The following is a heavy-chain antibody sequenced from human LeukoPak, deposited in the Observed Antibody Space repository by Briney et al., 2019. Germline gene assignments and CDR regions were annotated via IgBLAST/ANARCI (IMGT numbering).Heavy chain of an antibody. CDR1: GFTFSSYG. V-gene: IGHV3-30*02. CDR2: IRYDGSNK. CDR3: AILLPWELLSGDAFDI. D-gene: IGHD1-26*01. J-gene: IGHJ3*02. Sequence: GGSLRLSCAASGFTFSSYGMHWVRQAPGKGLEWVAFIRYDGSNKYYADSVKGRFTISRDNSKNTLYLQMNSLRAEDTAVYYCAILLPWELLSGDAFDIWGQGTMVTVSS.